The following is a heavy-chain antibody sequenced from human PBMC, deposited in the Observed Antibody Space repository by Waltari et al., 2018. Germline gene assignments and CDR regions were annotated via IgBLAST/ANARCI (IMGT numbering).Heavy chain of an antibody. V-gene: IGHV1-2*02. J-gene: IGHJ4*02. CDR1: GYTFTGYY. Sequence: QVQLVQSGAEVKKPGASVKVSCKASGYTFTGYYMHWVRQAPGQGLEWMGWINPNSGGTNYAQKCQGRVTMTRDTSISTAYMELSRLRSDDTAVYYCAIGAAAGTLYYWGQGTLVTVSS. CDR2: INPNSGGT. D-gene: IGHD6-13*01. CDR3: AIGAAAGTLYY.